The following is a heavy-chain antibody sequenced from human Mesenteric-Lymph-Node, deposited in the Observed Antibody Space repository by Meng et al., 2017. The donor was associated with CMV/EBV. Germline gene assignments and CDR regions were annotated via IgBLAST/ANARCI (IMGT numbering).Heavy chain of an antibody. CDR3: ARHQRWLKSEGGFNY. V-gene: IGHV4-34*01. D-gene: IGHD4-23*01. J-gene: IGHJ4*02. CDR2: INHSGST. Sequence: HVPLQTWGAGLLMAAETLSRLCVVCGGSFSGYYGSGISQPPGKGLEWSVKINHSGSTNYHPSLKSRVTISVDTSKNQFSLKLSSVTAADTAVYYCARHQRWLKSEGGFNYWGQGTLVTVSS. CDR1: GGSFSGYY.